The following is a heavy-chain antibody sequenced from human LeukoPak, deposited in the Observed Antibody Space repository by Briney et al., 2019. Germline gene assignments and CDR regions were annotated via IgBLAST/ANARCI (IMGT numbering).Heavy chain of an antibody. D-gene: IGHD3-10*01. J-gene: IGHJ5*02. CDR1: GFTFTSFP. CDR3: AKTWFGDLEIRFDP. Sequence: PGGSLRLSCAASGFTFTSFPMSWVRRAPGKGLEYLSLIGADGVTTYYADSVKGRFTISRDNSNNTLYLQMNNLRAGDTAVYYCAKTWFGDLEIRFDPWGQGTLVTVSS. CDR2: IGADGVTT. V-gene: IGHV3-23*01.